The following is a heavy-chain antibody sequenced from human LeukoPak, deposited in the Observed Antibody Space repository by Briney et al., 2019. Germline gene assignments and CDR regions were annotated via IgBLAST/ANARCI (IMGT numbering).Heavy chain of an antibody. V-gene: IGHV3-23*01. CDR1: GFTFSNYA. Sequence: PGGSLRLSCAASGFTFSNYAMSWVRQAPGKGLEWVSAITGGGSGIYYADSVKSRFTTSRDNSKNTLYLQINGLRAEDTAVYYCAKWGDYDVLTGYYVSDYWGQGTLVTVSS. CDR3: AKWGDYDVLTGYYVSDY. J-gene: IGHJ4*02. CDR2: ITGGGSGI. D-gene: IGHD3-9*01.